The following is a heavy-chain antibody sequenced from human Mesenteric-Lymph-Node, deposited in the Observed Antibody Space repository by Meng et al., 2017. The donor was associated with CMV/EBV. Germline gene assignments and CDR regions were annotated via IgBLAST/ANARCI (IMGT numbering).Heavy chain of an antibody. CDR1: GGTFSSYA. D-gene: IGHD2-15*01. Sequence: SVKVSCKASGGTFSSYAISWVRQAPGQGLEWMGGIIPILGIANYAQKFQGRDTITADKSTSTAYMELSSLRSEDTAVYYCARDWCISGGSCYPGYWGQGTLVTVSS. CDR3: ARDWCISGGSCYPGY. CDR2: IIPILGIA. J-gene: IGHJ4*02. V-gene: IGHV1-69*10.